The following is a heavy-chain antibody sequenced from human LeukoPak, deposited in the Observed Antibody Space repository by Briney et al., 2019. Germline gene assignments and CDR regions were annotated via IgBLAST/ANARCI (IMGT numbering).Heavy chain of an antibody. CDR3: ARQRPTGELDY. D-gene: IGHD7-27*01. CDR2: IFPGDSDT. CDR1: GYSSTNYW. Sequence: GESLKISCKGSGYSSTNYWIGWVRQMPGKGLECMGIIFPGDSDTRYTPSFQGQVTISGDKSISTAYLQWSSLKASDTAIYYCARQRPTGELDYWGQGTLVTVSS. V-gene: IGHV5-51*01. J-gene: IGHJ4*02.